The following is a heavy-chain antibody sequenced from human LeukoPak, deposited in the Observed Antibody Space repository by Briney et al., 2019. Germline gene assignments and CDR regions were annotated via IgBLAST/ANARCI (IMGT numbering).Heavy chain of an antibody. CDR1: GFTFSDYY. Sequence: GGSLRLSCAASGFTFSDYYMSWIRQAPGKGLEWVSYISSSGSTIYYADSVKGRFTISRDNAKNSLYLQMNSLRAEDTAVYYCARDETYSSGWYPSPLFDYWGQGTLVTVSS. D-gene: IGHD6-19*01. V-gene: IGHV3-11*04. J-gene: IGHJ4*02. CDR2: ISSSGSTI. CDR3: ARDETYSSGWYPSPLFDY.